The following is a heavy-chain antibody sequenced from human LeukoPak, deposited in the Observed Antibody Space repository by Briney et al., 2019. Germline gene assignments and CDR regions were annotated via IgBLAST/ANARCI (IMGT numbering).Heavy chain of an antibody. CDR2: INACNVNT. V-gene: IGHV1-3*01. J-gene: IGHJ3*02. CDR3: ARVRSSWTLLDAFDI. Sequence: ASVKLSCKASGYTFTTYAMHLVRQAPGHRAEWMRWINACNVNTKYSQKFQGRGTITRDTSASTAYMELSSLRSEDTALYYCARVRSSWTLLDAFDIWGQGTMVTVSS. CDR1: GYTFTTYA. D-gene: IGHD6-13*01.